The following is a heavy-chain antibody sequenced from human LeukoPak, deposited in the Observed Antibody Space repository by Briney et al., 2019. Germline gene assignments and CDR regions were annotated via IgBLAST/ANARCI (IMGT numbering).Heavy chain of an antibody. CDR2: INSDGSST. J-gene: IGHJ2*01. D-gene: IGHD3-22*01. CDR1: GFTFSSYW. V-gene: IGHV3-74*01. CDR3: ARTTIYDSSGYYYWLRYFDL. Sequence: GGSLRLSCAASGFTFSSYWMHWVRQAPGKGLVWVSRINSDGSSTSYADSVKGRFTISRDNAKNTLYLQMNSLRAEDTAVYYCARTTIYDSSGYYYWLRYFDLWGRGTLVTVSS.